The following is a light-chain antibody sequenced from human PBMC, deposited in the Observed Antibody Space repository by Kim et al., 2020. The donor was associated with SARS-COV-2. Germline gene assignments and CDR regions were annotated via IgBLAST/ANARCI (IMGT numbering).Light chain of an antibody. Sequence: GQRVTISCSGSRSNIGSNAVHWYQQLPGTGPKLLIYTNNQRPSGVPDRFSGSKSGTSASLAISGLQSEDEADYYCAALDDSLNGWVFGGGTQLTVL. CDR1: RSNIGSNA. CDR2: TNN. CDR3: AALDDSLNGWV. V-gene: IGLV1-44*01. J-gene: IGLJ3*02.